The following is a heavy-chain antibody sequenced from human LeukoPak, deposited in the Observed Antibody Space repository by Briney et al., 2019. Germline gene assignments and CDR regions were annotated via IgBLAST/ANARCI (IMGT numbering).Heavy chain of an antibody. D-gene: IGHD1-26*01. V-gene: IGHV3-48*04. CDR2: ISSSSTTK. Sequence: GGSLRLSCAASGFTFSAYDMNWVRQAPGMGLKWLSYISSSSTTKYHADSVKGRFTISRDNAKNSLYLQMNSLRAEDTGVYYCARWDLGSDYWGQGTLVTVSS. CDR1: GFTFSAYD. J-gene: IGHJ4*02. CDR3: ARWDLGSDY.